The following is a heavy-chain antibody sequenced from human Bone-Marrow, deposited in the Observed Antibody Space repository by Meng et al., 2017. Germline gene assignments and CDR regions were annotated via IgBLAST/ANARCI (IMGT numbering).Heavy chain of an antibody. CDR1: GGSIGSSSYY. V-gene: IGHV4-39*07. CDR3: ARVRIDSSGWYSIQH. J-gene: IGHJ1*01. Sequence: LRRQGSGPGLGKPSETLSLTCTVSGGSIGSSSYYWGWFRQPPGKGLEWIGSIYYSGSTYYNPSLKSRVTISVDTSKNQFSLKLSSVTAADTAVYYCARVRIDSSGWYSIQHWGQGTLVTVSS. CDR2: IYYSGST. D-gene: IGHD6-19*01.